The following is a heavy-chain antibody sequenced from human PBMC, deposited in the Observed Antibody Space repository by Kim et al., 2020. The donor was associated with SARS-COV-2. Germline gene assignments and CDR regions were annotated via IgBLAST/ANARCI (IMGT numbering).Heavy chain of an antibody. D-gene: IGHD2-2*01. CDR2: IKQDGSEK. Sequence: GGSLRLSCAASGFTFSSYWMSWVRQAPGKGLEWVANIKQDGSEKYYVDSVKGRFTISRDNAKNSLYLQMNSLRAEDTAVYYCARDRWTMPTGYFDYWGQGTLVTVSS. J-gene: IGHJ4*02. CDR1: GFTFSSYW. CDR3: ARDRWTMPTGYFDY. V-gene: IGHV3-7*01.